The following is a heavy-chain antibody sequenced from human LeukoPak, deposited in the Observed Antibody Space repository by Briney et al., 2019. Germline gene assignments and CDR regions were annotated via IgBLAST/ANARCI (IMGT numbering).Heavy chain of an antibody. Sequence: SETLSLTCAVYGGSFSGYYWSWIRQPPGKGLEWIGEINHSGSTNYNPSLKSRVTISVDTSKNQFSLKLSSVTAADTAVYYCARDSQRDDAFDIWGQGTMVTVSS. D-gene: IGHD2-21*01. J-gene: IGHJ3*02. CDR1: GGSFSGYY. CDR2: INHSGST. V-gene: IGHV4-34*01. CDR3: ARDSQRDDAFDI.